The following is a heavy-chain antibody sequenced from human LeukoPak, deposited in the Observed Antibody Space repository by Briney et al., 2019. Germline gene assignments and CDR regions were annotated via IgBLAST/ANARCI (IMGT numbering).Heavy chain of an antibody. V-gene: IGHV3-30*18. CDR1: GFTFSSYG. CDR2: ISYDGNNK. J-gene: IGHJ4*02. D-gene: IGHD6-13*01. CDR3: AKGVSSWYPPHFDY. Sequence: GRSLRLSCAASGFTFSSYGMHWVRQAPGKGLEWVAVISYDGNNKYYAGSVKGRFTISRDNPKNTLYLQMNSLRAEDTAVYYCAKGVSSWYPPHFDYWGQGTLITVSS.